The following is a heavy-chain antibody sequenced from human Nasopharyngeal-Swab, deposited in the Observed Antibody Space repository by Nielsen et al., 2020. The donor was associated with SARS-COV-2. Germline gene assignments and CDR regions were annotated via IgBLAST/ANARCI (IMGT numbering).Heavy chain of an antibody. Sequence: SLKISCAASGFTFSSFGMHWVRQAPGKGLEWVAFIAHDASNEYYGDSVKGRFSISRDSSKNTLYLQMDSLRGEDTAVYYRARDAPAHYGAFYWGRGTLVTVSS. J-gene: IGHJ4*02. CDR2: IAHDASNE. CDR3: ARDAPAHYGAFY. CDR1: GFTFSSFG. V-gene: IGHV3-30*03. D-gene: IGHD4-17*01.